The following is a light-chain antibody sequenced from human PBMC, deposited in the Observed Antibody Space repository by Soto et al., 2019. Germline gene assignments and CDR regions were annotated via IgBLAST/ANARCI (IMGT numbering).Light chain of an antibody. J-gene: IGKJ1*01. V-gene: IGKV3-20*01. CDR1: QSVRTSY. Sequence: EIVLTQSPGTLSLSPGERATLSCRASQSVRTSYLAWYQQKPGQAPRLLVYGASSRATGIPDRFSGSGSGTDFTLTISRLDPEDFAVYYCQQYESSLRTFGQGTKVELK. CDR3: QQYESSLRT. CDR2: GAS.